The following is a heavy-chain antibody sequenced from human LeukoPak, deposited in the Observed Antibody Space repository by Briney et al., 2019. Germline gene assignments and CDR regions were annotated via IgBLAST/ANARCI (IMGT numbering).Heavy chain of an antibody. CDR3: AAGGYSGYDDFDY. J-gene: IGHJ4*02. Sequence: SETLSLTCTVSGGSISSYYWSWIWQPPGKGLEWIGYIYYSGSTNYNPSLKSRVTISVDTSKNQFSLKLSSVTAADTAVYYCAAGGYSGYDDFDYWGQGTLVTVSS. V-gene: IGHV4-59*01. CDR2: IYYSGST. D-gene: IGHD5-12*01. CDR1: GGSISSYY.